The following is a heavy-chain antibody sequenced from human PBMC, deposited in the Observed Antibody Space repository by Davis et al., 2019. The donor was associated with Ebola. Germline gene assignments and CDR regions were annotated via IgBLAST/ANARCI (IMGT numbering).Heavy chain of an antibody. Sequence: MPSETLSLTCTVSGGSIGSSHYWAWIRPSPGMGLEWIGSIYYNGDTYYHPSLESRVTISVDTAKNQFSLQLKSVTAADTAVYFCARHDRPGTTAQGSWGQGTQVTVSS. V-gene: IGHV4-39*01. J-gene: IGHJ5*02. CDR2: IYYNGDT. D-gene: IGHD1-7*01. CDR1: GGSIGSSHY. CDR3: ARHDRPGTTAQGS.